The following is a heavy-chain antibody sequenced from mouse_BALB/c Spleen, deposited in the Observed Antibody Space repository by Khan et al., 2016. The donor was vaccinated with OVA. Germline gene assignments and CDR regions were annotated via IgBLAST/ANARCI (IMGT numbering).Heavy chain of an antibody. CDR3: AKLLWSHYYALDY. Sequence: QVQLKQSGPGLVAPSQSLFITCTVSGFSLTDYGVSWIRQPPGKGLEWLGLIWGGGTTYYNSVLNSRLSISKDNSKSQVFLKMNSLQTDDTAMYYCAKLLWSHYYALDYWGQGTSVTVSS. CDR1: GFSLTDYG. V-gene: IGHV2-6-5*01. CDR2: IWGGGTT. J-gene: IGHJ4*01. D-gene: IGHD1-1*02.